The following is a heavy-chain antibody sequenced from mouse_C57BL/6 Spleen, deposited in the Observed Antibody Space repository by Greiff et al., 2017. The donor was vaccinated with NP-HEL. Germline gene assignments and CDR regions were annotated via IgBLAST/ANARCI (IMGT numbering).Heavy chain of an antibody. CDR3: ARWGDSGHFDY. D-gene: IGHD3-3*01. CDR2: IYPGSGNT. Sequence: VQLQQSGAELVRPGASVKLSCKASGYTFTDYYINWVKQRPGQGLEWIARIYPGSGNTYYNEKFKGKATLTAEKSSSTAYMQLSSLTSEDSAVYFCARWGDSGHFDYWGQGTTLTVSS. V-gene: IGHV1-76*01. CDR1: GYTFTDYY. J-gene: IGHJ2*01.